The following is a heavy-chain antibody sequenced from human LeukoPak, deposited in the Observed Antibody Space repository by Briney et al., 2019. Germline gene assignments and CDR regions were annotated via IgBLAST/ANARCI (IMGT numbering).Heavy chain of an antibody. V-gene: IGHV3-23*01. CDR2: LSGSGNTV. Sequence: GGCLRLSCAASGFTLSHAWMTWVRQAPGKGLEWVSALSGSGNTVYYANSVRGRFTISRDNSKNTLSLQMNSLRGEDTALYYCAKFSAPSGGSSGWPWVIDNWGQGTLVTVSS. J-gene: IGHJ4*02. CDR1: GFTLSHAW. D-gene: IGHD3-16*01. CDR3: AKFSAPSGGSSGWPWVIDN.